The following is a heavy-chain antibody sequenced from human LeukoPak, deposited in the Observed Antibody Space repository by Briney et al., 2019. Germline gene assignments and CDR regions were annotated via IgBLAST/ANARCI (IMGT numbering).Heavy chain of an antibody. V-gene: IGHV3-74*01. J-gene: IGHJ4*02. CDR3: ASNLGESSLAAFGY. CDR2: INSDGSRT. Sequence: GGSLRLSCAASGFTFSSYGMHWVRQAPGKGLVWVSRINSDGSRTNYADSVKGRFTISRDNAKNTLYLQMNSLRAEDTAVYYCASNLGESSLAAFGYWGQGTLVTVSS. CDR1: GFTFSSYG. D-gene: IGHD3-16*02.